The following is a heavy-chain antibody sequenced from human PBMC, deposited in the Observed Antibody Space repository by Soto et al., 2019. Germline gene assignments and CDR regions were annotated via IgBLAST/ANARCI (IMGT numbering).Heavy chain of an antibody. D-gene: IGHD6-6*01. J-gene: IGHJ4*02. CDR1: GGTFSSYT. V-gene: IGHV1-69*13. CDR3: ARFLGSSSFYDY. CDR2: IIPIFGTA. Sequence: GASVKVSCKASGGTFSSYTISWVRQAPGQGLEWMGGIIPIFGTANYAQKFQGRVTITADESTSTAYMELSSLRSEDTAVYYCARFLGSSSFYDYWGQGTLVTVSS.